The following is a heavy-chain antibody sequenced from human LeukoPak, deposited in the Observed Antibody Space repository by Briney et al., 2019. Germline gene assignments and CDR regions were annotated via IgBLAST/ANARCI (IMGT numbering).Heavy chain of an antibody. CDR3: ASQLDSTGYNTGFIDY. CDR1: GYSISSGFH. CDR2: IYYSGNP. Sequence: SETLSLTCIVSGYSISSGFHWGWIRQPPGKGLEWVGNIYYSGNPFYNPSLKSRVTISVDTSKNQFSLRLDSVTAADTALYYCASQLDSTGYNTGFIDYWGPGTVVTVSS. V-gene: IGHV4-38-2*02. J-gene: IGHJ4*02. D-gene: IGHD3/OR15-3a*01.